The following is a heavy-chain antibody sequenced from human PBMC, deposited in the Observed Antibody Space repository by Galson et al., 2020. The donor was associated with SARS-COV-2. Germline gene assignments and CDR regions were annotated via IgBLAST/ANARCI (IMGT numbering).Heavy chain of an antibody. D-gene: IGHD6-6*01. CDR1: GFTFSDSP. Sequence: GESLKISCATSGFTFSDSPMHWVRQASGKGLEWVGRIRSKANNYATAYAASLKGRFTISSDDSKNTAYLQMNSLKTEDTAVYFCTRVPPDTSSCWDAFDIWGQGTMVTVSS. CDR3: TRVPPDTSSCWDAFDI. CDR2: IRSKANNYAT. V-gene: IGHV3-73*01. J-gene: IGHJ3*02.